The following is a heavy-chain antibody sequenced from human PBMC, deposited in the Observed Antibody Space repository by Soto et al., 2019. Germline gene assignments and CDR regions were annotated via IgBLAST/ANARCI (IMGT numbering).Heavy chain of an antibody. D-gene: IGHD2-21*02. Sequence: QVQLVQSGAEEKKPGPSVKVSCKASGYTFTSYAMLWVRQAPGQRLEWRGWINAGNGNTKYSQKFQGRVTITRDTSASTAYMELSSLRSEDTAVYYCARSIVVVTALDYWCQGTLVTVSS. CDR2: INAGNGNT. J-gene: IGHJ4*02. CDR3: ARSIVVVTALDY. CDR1: GYTFTSYA. V-gene: IGHV1-3*05.